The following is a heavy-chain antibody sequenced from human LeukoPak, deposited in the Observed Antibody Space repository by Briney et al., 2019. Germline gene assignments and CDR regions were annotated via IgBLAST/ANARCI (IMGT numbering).Heavy chain of an antibody. CDR3: ARDGYSSGWYAFDY. V-gene: IGHV3-48*01. Sequence: PGGSLRLSCAASGFTFSGSAMHWVRQAPGKGLEWVSYISSSSSTIYYADSVKGRFTISRDNAKNSLYLQMSSLRAEDTAVYYCARDGYSSGWYAFDYWGQGTLVTVSS. J-gene: IGHJ4*02. CDR2: ISSSSSTI. CDR1: GFTFSGSA. D-gene: IGHD6-19*01.